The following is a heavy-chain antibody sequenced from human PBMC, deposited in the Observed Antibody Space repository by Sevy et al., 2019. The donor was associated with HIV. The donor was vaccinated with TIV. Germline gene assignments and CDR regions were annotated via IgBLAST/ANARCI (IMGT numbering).Heavy chain of an antibody. CDR2: IYYSGST. J-gene: IGHJ4*02. CDR3: ARDEGDYFDY. V-gene: IGHV4-59*01. Sequence: SETLSLTCTVSGGSISSYYWSWNRQPPGKGLEWIGYIYYSGSTNYNPSLKSRVTISVDTSKNQFSLKLSSVTAADTAVYYCARDEGDYFDYWGQGTLVTVSS. D-gene: IGHD3-16*01. CDR1: GGSISSYY.